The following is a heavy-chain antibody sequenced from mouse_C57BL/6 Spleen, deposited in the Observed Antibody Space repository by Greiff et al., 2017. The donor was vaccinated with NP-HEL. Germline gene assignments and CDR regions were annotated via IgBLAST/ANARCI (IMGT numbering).Heavy chain of an antibody. J-gene: IGHJ2*01. V-gene: IGHV1-50*01. CDR1: GYTFTSYW. CDR2: IDPSDSYT. Sequence: QVQLQQPGAELVKPGASVKLSCKASGYTFTSYWMQWVKQRPGQGLEWIGEIDPSDSYTNYNQKFKGKATLTVDTSSSTAYMQLSSLTSEDSAVYYCAVPSPPVDYWGQGTTLTVSS. CDR3: AVPSPPVDY.